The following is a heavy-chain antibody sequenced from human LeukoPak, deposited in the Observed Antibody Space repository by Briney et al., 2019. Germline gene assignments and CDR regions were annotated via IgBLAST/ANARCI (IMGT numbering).Heavy chain of an antibody. CDR1: GFTLRTYT. CDR2: LSYDGTNK. V-gene: IGHV3-30-3*01. CDR3: ARSQGQLYCSTSSFYYFDY. J-gene: IGHJ4*02. D-gene: IGHD2-2*01. Sequence: GGSLRLSCAASGFTLRTYTMLWVRQAPGKGLEWVAVLSYDGTNKYNADSVKGRFTVSRDSSKNTLYLQMNSLRAEDTAVYYCARSQGQLYCSTSSFYYFDYWGQGTLVTVSS.